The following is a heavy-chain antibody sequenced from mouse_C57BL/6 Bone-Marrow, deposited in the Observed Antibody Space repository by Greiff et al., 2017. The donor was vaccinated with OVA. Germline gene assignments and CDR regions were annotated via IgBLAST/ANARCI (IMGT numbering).Heavy chain of an antibody. CDR2: IHPNSGST. J-gene: IGHJ3*01. V-gene: IGHV1-64*01. Sequence: VQLQQPGAELVKPGASVKLSCKASGYTFTSYWMHWVKQRPGLGLEWIGMIHPNSGSTNYNEKFKSKATLTVDKSSSTAYMQLSSLTSEDSAVYYCASKGAAQVPWFAYWGQGTLVTVSA. CDR1: GYTFTSYW. D-gene: IGHD3-2*02. CDR3: ASKGAAQVPWFAY.